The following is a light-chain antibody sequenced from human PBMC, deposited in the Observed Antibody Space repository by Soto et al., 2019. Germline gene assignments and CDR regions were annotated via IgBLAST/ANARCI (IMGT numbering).Light chain of an antibody. CDR1: QSVGSD. V-gene: IGKV3-15*01. J-gene: IGKJ1*01. CDR2: GAS. CDR3: HQRQSWPRT. Sequence: EIVMTQSPATLSVSPGERATLSCRASQSVGSDLAWYQRKPGQAPRLLIYGASTRVTGIPARFSASGSGTDFTLTISDVQPEDFALYYCHQRQSWPRTFGQGTKV.